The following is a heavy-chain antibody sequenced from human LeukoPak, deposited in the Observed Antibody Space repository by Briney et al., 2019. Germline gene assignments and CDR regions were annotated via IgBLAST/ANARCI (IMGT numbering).Heavy chain of an antibody. D-gene: IGHD5-12*01. Sequence: SETLSLTCTVSGGSISSYYWSWIRQPPGKGLEWIGYIYYSGSTNYNPSLKSRVTISVDTSKNQFSLKLSSVTAADTAVYYCARLSGYDWESSYDYWGQGTLVTVSS. CDR1: GGSISSYY. V-gene: IGHV4-59*12. CDR2: IYYSGST. CDR3: ARLSGYDWESSYDY. J-gene: IGHJ4*02.